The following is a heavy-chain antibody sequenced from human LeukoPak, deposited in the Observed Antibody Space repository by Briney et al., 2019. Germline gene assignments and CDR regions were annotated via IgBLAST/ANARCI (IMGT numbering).Heavy chain of an antibody. CDR3: ARDSGWELPAFDY. V-gene: IGHV3-30-3*01. CDR2: ISYDGSNK. J-gene: IGHJ4*02. D-gene: IGHD1-26*01. Sequence: PGGSLRLSCAASGFTFSSYWMSWVRQAPGKGLEWVAVISYDGSNKYYADSVKGRFTISRDNSKNTLYLQMNSLRAEDTAVYYCARDSGWELPAFDYWGQGTLVTVSS. CDR1: GFTFSSYW.